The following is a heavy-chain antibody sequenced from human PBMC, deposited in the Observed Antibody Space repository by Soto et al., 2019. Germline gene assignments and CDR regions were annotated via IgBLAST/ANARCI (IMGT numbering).Heavy chain of an antibody. CDR3: AKFNPRAYSSSFLWFAP. D-gene: IGHD6-6*01. J-gene: IGHJ5*02. Sequence: GGSLRLSCAASGFTFSSYAMRWVRQAPGKGLEWVSAISGSGGSTYYADSVKGRFTISRDNSKNTLYLQMNSLRAEDTDVYYCAKFNPRAYSSSFLWFAPGGQGPLVTVSS. V-gene: IGHV3-23*01. CDR2: ISGSGGST. CDR1: GFTFSSYA.